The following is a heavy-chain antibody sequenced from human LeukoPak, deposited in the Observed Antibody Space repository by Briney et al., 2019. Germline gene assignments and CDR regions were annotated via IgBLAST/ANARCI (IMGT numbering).Heavy chain of an antibody. V-gene: IGHV4-4*07. D-gene: IGHD3-10*01. J-gene: IGHJ4*02. CDR1: GGSISSYY. Sequence: SETLSLTCTVSGGSISSYYWSWIRQPAGKGLEWIGRIYTSGSTNYNPSLKSRVTMSVDTSKNQFSLKLSSVTAADTAVYYCARDQHTGYYGSGSFGYWGQGTLVTVSS. CDR2: IYTSGST. CDR3: ARDQHTGYYGSGSFGY.